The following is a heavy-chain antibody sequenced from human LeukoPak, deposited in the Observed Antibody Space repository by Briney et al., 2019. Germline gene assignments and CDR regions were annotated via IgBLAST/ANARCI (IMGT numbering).Heavy chain of an antibody. J-gene: IGHJ3*02. CDR3: ARVGCSGGSCYPAHDAFDI. CDR2: IYYSGST. CDR1: GGSISSSSYY. V-gene: IGHV4-39*07. Sequence: PSETLSLTCTVSGGSISSSSYYWGWIRQPPGKGLEWIGSIYYSGSTNYNPSLKSRVTISVDTSKNQFSLKLSSVTAADTAVYYCARVGCSGGSCYPAHDAFDIWGQGTMVTVSS. D-gene: IGHD2-15*01.